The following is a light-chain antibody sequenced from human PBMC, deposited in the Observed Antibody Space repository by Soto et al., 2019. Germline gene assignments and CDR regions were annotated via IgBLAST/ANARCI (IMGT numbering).Light chain of an antibody. CDR3: SSYTSSSTLAV. CDR1: SSDVGGYNY. Sequence: ALTQPASVSGSPGQSITISCTGTSSDVGGYNYVSWYQQHPGKAPKLMIYDVSNRPSGVSNRFSGSKSGNTASLTISGLQAEDEADYYCSSYTSSSTLAVFGGGTKLTVL. J-gene: IGLJ2*01. V-gene: IGLV2-14*01. CDR2: DVS.